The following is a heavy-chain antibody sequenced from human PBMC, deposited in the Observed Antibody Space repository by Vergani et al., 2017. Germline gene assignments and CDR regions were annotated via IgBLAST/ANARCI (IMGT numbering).Heavy chain of an antibody. D-gene: IGHD2-2*02. J-gene: IGHJ5*02. V-gene: IGHV1-18*04. Sequence: QVQLVQSGAEVKKPGASVKVSCKASGYTFTSYGISWVRQAPGQGLEWMGWISAYNGNTNYAQKLQGRVTMTTDTSTSTAYMGLRSLRSDDTAVYDCARDPPYCSSTSCYTPSGWFDPWGEGTLVTVSA. CDR3: ARDPPYCSSTSCYTPSGWFDP. CDR2: ISAYNGNT. CDR1: GYTFTSYG.